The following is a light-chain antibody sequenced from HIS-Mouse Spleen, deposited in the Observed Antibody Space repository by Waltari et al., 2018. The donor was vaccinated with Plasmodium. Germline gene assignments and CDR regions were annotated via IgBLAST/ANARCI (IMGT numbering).Light chain of an antibody. J-gene: IGLJ2*01. V-gene: IGLV4-69*01. Sequence: QLVLTQSPSASASLGASVKLTCPLSSGHSSYAIAWHPQQTEKGPRYLMKLNSDGSHSKGDGIPDRFSGSSSGAERYLTISSLQSEDEADYYCQTWGTGMGVFGGGTKLTVL. CDR1: SGHSSYA. CDR3: QTWGTGMGV. CDR2: LNSDGSH.